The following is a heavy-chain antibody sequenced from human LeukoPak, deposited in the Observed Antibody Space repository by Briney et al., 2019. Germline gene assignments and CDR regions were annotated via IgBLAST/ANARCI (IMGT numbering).Heavy chain of an antibody. J-gene: IGHJ6*03. Sequence: PSQTLSLTCAVSGDSVSSGGSSWSWIRQPPGKRLEWIGYIYYSGSAYYNPSLKSPVTISVDTSKNQLSLKLSSVTAADTAVYYCTSGTLSYYYMDVWGKGTTVTISS. D-gene: IGHD1-14*01. CDR2: IYYSGSA. CDR3: TSGTLSYYYMDV. CDR1: GDSVSSGGSS. V-gene: IGHV4-30-4*07.